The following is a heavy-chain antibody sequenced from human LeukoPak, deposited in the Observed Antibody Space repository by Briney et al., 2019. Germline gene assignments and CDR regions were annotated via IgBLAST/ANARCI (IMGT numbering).Heavy chain of an antibody. D-gene: IGHD6-19*01. CDR1: GRSISTSY. CDR3: ARGPPGIAVAGHFDY. CDR2: IYHSVST. J-gene: IGHJ4*02. V-gene: IGHV4-39*07. Sequence: PWECLSLTCTVAGRSISTSYLSWIRQPAGEGLELIVTIYHSVSTYYNPSLKSRVNISVDTSKNQFSLKLSSVTAADTAVYYCARGPPGIAVAGHFDYWGQGTLVTVSS.